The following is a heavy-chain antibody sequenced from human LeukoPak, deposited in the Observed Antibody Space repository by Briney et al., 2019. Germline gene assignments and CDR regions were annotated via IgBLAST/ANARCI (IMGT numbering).Heavy chain of an antibody. CDR3: ARVSSGWYYFDY. Sequence: GGSLRLSCAASGFTFSSYWMHWVRQAPGKGLVWVSRINSDGSSTSYAGSVKGRFTISRDNAKNPLYLQWNSLRAEDTAVYYCARVSSGWYYFDYWGQGTLVTVSS. J-gene: IGHJ4*02. CDR2: INSDGSST. D-gene: IGHD6-19*01. V-gene: IGHV3-74*01. CDR1: GFTFSSYW.